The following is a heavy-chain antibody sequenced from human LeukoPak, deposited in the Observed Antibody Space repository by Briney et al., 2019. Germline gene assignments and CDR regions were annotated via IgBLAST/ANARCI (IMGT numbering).Heavy chain of an antibody. CDR3: ARDNCLHYYGSGSYCPFDY. J-gene: IGHJ4*02. D-gene: IGHD3-10*01. CDR1: GFTFSSYW. Sequence: PGGSLRLSCAASGFTFSSYWMSWVRQAPGKGLEWVANIKQDGSEKYYVDSVKGRFTISRDNAKNSLYLQMNSLRAEDTAVYYCARDNCLHYYGSGSYCPFDYWGQGTLVTVSS. V-gene: IGHV3-7*03. CDR2: IKQDGSEK.